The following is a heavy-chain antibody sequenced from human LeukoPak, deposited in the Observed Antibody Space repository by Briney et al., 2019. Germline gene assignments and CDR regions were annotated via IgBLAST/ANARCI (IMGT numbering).Heavy chain of an antibody. Sequence: ASVTVSCKASGYNFNNHDINWVRQATGQGLEWLGRMNPNSGNAGYAQKLQGRVTMTWDSSTNTAYLEVTALRSDDTAVYYCAKSSGDYFFDYWGQGTPVTVSS. V-gene: IGHV1-8*01. CDR2: MNPNSGNA. J-gene: IGHJ4*02. CDR1: GYNFNNHD. CDR3: AKSSGDYFFDY. D-gene: IGHD3-22*01.